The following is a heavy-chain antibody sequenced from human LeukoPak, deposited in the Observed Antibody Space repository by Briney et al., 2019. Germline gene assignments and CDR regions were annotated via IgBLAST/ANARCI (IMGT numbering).Heavy chain of an antibody. Sequence: ASVKVSCKASGYTFTSYYMHWVRQAPGQGLEGMGIINPSGGSTSYAQKFQGRVTMTRDTSTSTVYMELSSLRSEDTAVYYCARDRAAHAGAPALFDYWGQGTLVTVSS. CDR3: ARDRAAHAGAPALFDY. CDR2: INPSGGST. J-gene: IGHJ4*02. V-gene: IGHV1-46*01. CDR1: GYTFTSYY. D-gene: IGHD7-27*01.